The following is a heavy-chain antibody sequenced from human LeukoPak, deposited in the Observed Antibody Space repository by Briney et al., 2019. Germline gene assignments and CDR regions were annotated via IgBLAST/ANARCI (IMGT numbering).Heavy chain of an antibody. CDR3: ARVPMIVVVIKGDYLDY. CDR2: ISAYNGNT. Sequence: ASVKVSCKASGYTFTSYGISWVRQAPGQGLEWMGWISAYNGNTNYAQKLQGRVTMTTDTSTSTAYMKLRSLRSDDTAVYYCARVPMIVVVIKGDYLDYWGQGTLVTVSS. CDR1: GYTFTSYG. D-gene: IGHD3-22*01. V-gene: IGHV1-18*01. J-gene: IGHJ4*02.